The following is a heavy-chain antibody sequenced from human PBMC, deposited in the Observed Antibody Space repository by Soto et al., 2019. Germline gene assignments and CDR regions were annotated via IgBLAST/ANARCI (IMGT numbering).Heavy chain of an antibody. CDR2: ITPLLGAA. CDR1: GGTFSNLA. Sequence: QVRLVQSGAEVKKPGSSVNLSCKASGGTFSNLAINWVRQAPGQGLEWMGGITPLLGAADYAQKFQGRVSIISHDSTTTVYMELRSLKSDDTAMYYCATDSQITLFGVASTPYAMDVWGQGTTVTVSS. J-gene: IGHJ6*02. D-gene: IGHD3-3*01. V-gene: IGHV1-69*05. CDR3: ATDSQITLFGVASTPYAMDV.